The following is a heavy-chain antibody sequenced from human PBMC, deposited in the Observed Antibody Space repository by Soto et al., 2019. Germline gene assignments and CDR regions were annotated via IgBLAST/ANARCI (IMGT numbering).Heavy chain of an antibody. J-gene: IGHJ6*02. V-gene: IGHV3-66*01. CDR1: GFTVSTNF. CDR2: IDSGGST. Sequence: EVQLVESGGGLVQPGGSLRLSCAASGFTVSTNFMTWVRQAPGKGLEWVSVIDSGGSTFYADSVKGRFTITRDNSKNTVYFHMNSLRVEDTAVYYCARARMQLWPNYYDDGLDVWGQGTTVTVSS. CDR3: ARARMQLWPNYYDDGLDV. D-gene: IGHD5-18*01.